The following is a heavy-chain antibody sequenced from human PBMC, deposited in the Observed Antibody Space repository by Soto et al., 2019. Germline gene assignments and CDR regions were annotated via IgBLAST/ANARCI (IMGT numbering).Heavy chain of an antibody. D-gene: IGHD3-16*02. V-gene: IGHV3-30-3*01. CDR2: ISYDGSNK. CDR1: GFNFSSYS. CDR3: AGALDYDYVRGSYRRIAPDFDD. J-gene: IGHJ4*02. Sequence: PXGSLRLIFAASGFNFSSYSMDWVRQAPGKGLDWVAVISYDGSNKYYADSVKGRFTISRDNSKNTLYLQMNSLRAEDTDVYYCAGALDYDYVRGSYRRIAPDFDDWGQGTLVTVSS.